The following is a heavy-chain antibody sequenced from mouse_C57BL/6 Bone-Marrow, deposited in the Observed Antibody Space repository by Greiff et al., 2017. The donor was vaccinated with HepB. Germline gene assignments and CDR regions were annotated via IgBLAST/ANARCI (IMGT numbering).Heavy chain of an antibody. CDR1: GYTFTDYY. CDR3: ARSRDYYGRVRYFDV. D-gene: IGHD1-1*01. J-gene: IGHJ1*03. V-gene: IGHV1-19*01. CDR2: INPYNGGT. Sequence: VQLQQSGPVLVKPGASVKMSCKASGYTFTDYYMNWVKQSHGKSLEWIGVINPYNGGTSYNQKFKGKATLTVDKSSSTAYMELNSLTSEDSAVYYCARSRDYYGRVRYFDVWGTGTTVTVSS.